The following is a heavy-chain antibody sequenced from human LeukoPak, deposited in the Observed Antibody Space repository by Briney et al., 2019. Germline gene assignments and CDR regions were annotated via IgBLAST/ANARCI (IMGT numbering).Heavy chain of an antibody. V-gene: IGHV4-39*01. D-gene: IGHD3-22*01. Sequence: PSETLSLTCTVSGGSINTKTHYWACIRQTPGQGLEWIGSVFYNGNTYYNPSLKSRVTISVDTSKNQFSLRLTSVTAADTAVYYCAKHGEDDSGYYADFFDHYGQGTLVTVSS. CDR3: AKHGEDDSGYYADFFDH. J-gene: IGHJ4*02. CDR2: VFYNGNT. CDR1: GGSINTKTHY.